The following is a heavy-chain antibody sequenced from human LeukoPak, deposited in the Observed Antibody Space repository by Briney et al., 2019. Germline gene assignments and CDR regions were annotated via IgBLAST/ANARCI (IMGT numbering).Heavy chain of an antibody. CDR2: INHGGST. CDR1: GGPFSGDY. V-gene: IGHV4-34*01. J-gene: IGHJ4*02. CDR3: ARVPIHLWPREDY. Sequence: KPSGTLSFTCAASGGPFSGDYWSWIRQPPATRLEWTGEINHGGSTNYNPSLKSRVTVLVDTSKNQFSLKLSSVTAADTAVYYCARVPIHLWPREDYWGQGTQVTVSS. D-gene: IGHD5-18*01.